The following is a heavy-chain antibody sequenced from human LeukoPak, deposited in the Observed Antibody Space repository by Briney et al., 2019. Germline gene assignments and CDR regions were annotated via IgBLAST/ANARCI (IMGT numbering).Heavy chain of an antibody. CDR3: AELGITMIGGV. D-gene: IGHD3-10*02. CDR2: IKQDGSEK. CDR1: GFNFSSYW. J-gene: IGHJ6*04. Sequence: GGSLRLSCAASGFNFSSYWMSWVRQPPGKGLEWVANIKQDGSEKYYVDSVKGRFTISRDNAKNSLYLQMNSLRAEDTAVYYCAELGITMIGGVWGKGTTVTISS. V-gene: IGHV3-7*01.